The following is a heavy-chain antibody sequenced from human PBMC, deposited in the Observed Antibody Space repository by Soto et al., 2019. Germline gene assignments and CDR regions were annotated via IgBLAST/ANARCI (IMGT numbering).Heavy chain of an antibody. V-gene: IGHV1-18*01. CDR2: ISTYTGDT. Sequence: QVQLVQSGAEVKKPGASVKVSCKASGYTFTRSGISWVRQAPGQALQWMGCISTYTGDTNYEQSFQGRVTMTTDTSTSTVYIDLRTLLSDDTAGYYWASGGVATYYYYGMDVWGQGTPVTVSS. J-gene: IGHJ6*02. CDR1: GYTFTRSG. D-gene: IGHD3-10*01. CDR3: ASGGVATYYYYGMDV.